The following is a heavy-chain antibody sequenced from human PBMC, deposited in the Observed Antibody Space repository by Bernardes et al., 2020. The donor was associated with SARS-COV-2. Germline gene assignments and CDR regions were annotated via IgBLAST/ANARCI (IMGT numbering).Heavy chain of an antibody. J-gene: IGHJ3*02. Sequence: SESLSLTCTVSGGSISSSSYYWGWIRQPQGMGLEWIGSLYYSGRTYYNPSIKSRVTISVDTSKNQFSLKLSSVTAADTAVYYCARIPSVYGDYPHAFDIWGQGTMVTVSS. CDR1: GGSISSSSYY. D-gene: IGHD4-17*01. CDR2: LYYSGRT. CDR3: ARIPSVYGDYPHAFDI. V-gene: IGHV4-39*01.